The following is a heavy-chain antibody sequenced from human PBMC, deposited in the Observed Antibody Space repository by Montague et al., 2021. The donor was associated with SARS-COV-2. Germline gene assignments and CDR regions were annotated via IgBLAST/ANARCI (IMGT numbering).Heavy chain of an antibody. CDR1: GGSISSYY. CDR2: IYYSGGT. Sequence: SETLSLTCTVSGGSISSYYWGWIRQPPGKGLEWIGYIYYSGGTNYNPSXRSRVTISVDTSKNQFSLKLSSVTAADTAVYYCARGSGWMGDAFDIWGQGTMVTVSS. J-gene: IGHJ3*02. V-gene: IGHV4-59*01. CDR3: ARGSGWMGDAFDI. D-gene: IGHD6-19*01.